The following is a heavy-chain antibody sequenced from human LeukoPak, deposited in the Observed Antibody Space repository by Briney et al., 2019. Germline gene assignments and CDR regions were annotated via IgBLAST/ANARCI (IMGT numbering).Heavy chain of an antibody. CDR3: PRDHGDILTSYIYYFDY. D-gene: IGHD3-9*01. CDR1: GFTFSSYS. V-gene: IGHV3-21*01. Sequence: GGSLRLSCAASGFTFSSYSMNWVRQAPGKGLELVSSISSSSSSIYYADSVKGRFTISRDNAKNSLYLQMTSLRAEDTAVYYCPRDHGDILTSYIYYFDYWGQGTLVTVSS. CDR2: ISSSSSSI. J-gene: IGHJ4*02.